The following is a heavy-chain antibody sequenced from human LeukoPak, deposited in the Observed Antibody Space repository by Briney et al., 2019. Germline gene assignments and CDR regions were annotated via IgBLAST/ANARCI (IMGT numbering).Heavy chain of an antibody. J-gene: IGHJ4*02. V-gene: IGHV4-4*07. D-gene: IGHD3-22*01. CDR1: GGSISTYY. Sequence: SETLSLTCTVSGGSISTYYWSWIRQPPGKGLEWIGRIYTSGSTNYNPSLKSRVTMSVDTSKNQFSLKLSSVTAADTAVYYCGRDRYYYNSSGYYPHFDFWGQGPLVTVSS. CDR2: IYTSGST. CDR3: GRDRYYYNSSGYYPHFDF.